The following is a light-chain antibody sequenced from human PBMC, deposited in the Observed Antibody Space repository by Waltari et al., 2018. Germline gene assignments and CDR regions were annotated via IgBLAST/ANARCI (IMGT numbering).Light chain of an antibody. CDR2: EDD. CDR1: NIGSKS. CDR3: QVWDNYADLVI. V-gene: IGLV3-21*02. J-gene: IGLJ2*01. Sequence: SSVLTQPPSVSVAPGQTATITRGGHNIGSKSVHWSQQKPGQAPVLVVYEDDVRPPGIPERISGSNSANTASLTINRVEVGDEAAYFCQVWDNYADLVIFGGGTKLTVL.